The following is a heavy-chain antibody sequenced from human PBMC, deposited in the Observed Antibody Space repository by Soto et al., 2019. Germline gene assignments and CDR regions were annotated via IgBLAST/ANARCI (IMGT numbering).Heavy chain of an antibody. CDR2: INPNSGGT. D-gene: IGHD3-9*01. Sequence: ASVKVSCKASGYAFSNYFIYWIRQAPGQGLECMGWINPNSGGTVYAQKFQGRVTMTRDMSVDTAYMELSSLRSDDTAVYYCARYFRVGQSVISHHFFDLWGRGTLVTVSS. CDR1: GYAFSNYF. CDR3: ARYFRVGQSVISHHFFDL. J-gene: IGHJ2*01. V-gene: IGHV1-2*02.